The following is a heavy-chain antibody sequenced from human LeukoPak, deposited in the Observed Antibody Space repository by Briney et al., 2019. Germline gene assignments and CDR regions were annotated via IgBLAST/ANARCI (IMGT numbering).Heavy chain of an antibody. CDR2: INPNSGGT. D-gene: IGHD3-22*01. CDR1: GYTFTGYY. Sequence: ASVKVSCKASGYTFTGYYMHWVRQAPGQGLEWMGWINPNSGGTNYAQKFQGRVTMTRDTSISTAYMELSRLRSEDTAVYYCARGYDSSGYYYVGVYWGQGTLVTVSS. CDR3: ARGYDSSGYYYVGVY. J-gene: IGHJ4*02. V-gene: IGHV1-2*02.